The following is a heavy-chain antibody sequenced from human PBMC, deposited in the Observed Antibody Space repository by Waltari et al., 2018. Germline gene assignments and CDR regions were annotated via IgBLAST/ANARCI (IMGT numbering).Heavy chain of an antibody. CDR2: INPSGGIT. CDR3: ARVSPTYSGRHACDI. D-gene: IGHD3-16*01. V-gene: IGHV1-46*01. Sequence: QVQLVQSGAEVKKPGASVKVSCKASGYTFTSYYMHWVRQAPGQGLEWMGIINPSGGITSYAQKFQGRVTMTRDTSTSTVYMGLSSLRSEDTAVYYCARVSPTYSGRHACDIWGQGTMVTVSS. CDR1: GYTFTSYY. J-gene: IGHJ3*02.